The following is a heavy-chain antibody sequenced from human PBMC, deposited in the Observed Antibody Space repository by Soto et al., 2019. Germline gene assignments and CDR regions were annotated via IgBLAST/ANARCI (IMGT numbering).Heavy chain of an antibody. V-gene: IGHV1-18*01. Sequence: ASVKVSCKASGYTFTSYGISWVRRAPGQGLEWMGRISAYNGNTNYAQKLQGRVTMTTDTSTSTAYMELRSSVTAADTAVYYCASLDSSGWYFWFDPWGQGTLVTVSS. D-gene: IGHD6-19*01. CDR1: GYTFTSYG. CDR3: ASLDSSGWYFWFDP. J-gene: IGHJ5*02. CDR2: ISAYNGNT.